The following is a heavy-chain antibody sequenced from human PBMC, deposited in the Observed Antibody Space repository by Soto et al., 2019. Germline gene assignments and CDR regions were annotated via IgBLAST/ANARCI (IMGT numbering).Heavy chain of an antibody. J-gene: IGHJ4*02. CDR1: GGTFSSYA. Sequence: QVQLVQSGAEVKKPGSSVKVSCKASGGTFSSYAISWVRQAPGQGLEWMGGIIRICGTANYAQKFQGRVTITADETTSTAYMELSSLRSEDTAVYYCARGGDGYNILDYWGQGTLVTVSS. D-gene: IGHD5-12*01. CDR3: ARGGDGYNILDY. CDR2: IIRICGTA. V-gene: IGHV1-69*01.